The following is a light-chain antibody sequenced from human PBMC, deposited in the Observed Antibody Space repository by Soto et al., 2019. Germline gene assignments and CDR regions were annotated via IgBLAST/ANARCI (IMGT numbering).Light chain of an antibody. CDR2: AAS. CDR3: QQYNEWPLYT. CDR1: QYISTF. J-gene: IGKJ2*01. V-gene: IGKV3-15*01. Sequence: EIVMTQSPATLSVSPGERVTLSCRASQYISTFLAWYQHKPGQAPRLLIYAASTRATGVPARFSGSGSGTEFTLTVSSLQSEDFAVYYCQQYNEWPLYTFGQGTKLEI.